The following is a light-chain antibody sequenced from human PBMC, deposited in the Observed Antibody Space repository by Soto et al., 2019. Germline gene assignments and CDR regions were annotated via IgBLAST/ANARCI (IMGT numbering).Light chain of an antibody. Sequence: EIVMTQSPVTVSVSTGERATLSCRASQSVSGNLAWYQQKPGQAPRLLIYGASTRATGIPARFSGSGSETEFTLTISSLQSEDFALYYCQQYNNWPRTFGQGTKV. CDR2: GAS. J-gene: IGKJ1*01. CDR3: QQYNNWPRT. V-gene: IGKV3-15*01. CDR1: QSVSGN.